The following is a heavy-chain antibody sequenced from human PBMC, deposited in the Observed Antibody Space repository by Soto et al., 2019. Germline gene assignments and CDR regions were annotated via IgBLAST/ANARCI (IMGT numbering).Heavy chain of an antibody. Sequence: PGGSLRLSCAASGFTFSSYAMHWVRQAPGKGLEWVAVISYDGSNKYYADSVKGRFTISRDNSKSTLYLQMNSLRAEDTAVHYCARSTVTTSRGMDVWGQGTTVTVSS. CDR1: GFTFSSYA. CDR2: ISYDGSNK. CDR3: ARSTVTTSRGMDV. D-gene: IGHD4-17*01. V-gene: IGHV3-30-3*01. J-gene: IGHJ6*02.